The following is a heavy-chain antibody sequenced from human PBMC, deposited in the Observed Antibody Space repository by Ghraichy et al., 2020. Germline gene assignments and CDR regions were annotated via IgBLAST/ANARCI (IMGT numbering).Heavy chain of an antibody. V-gene: IGHV3-23*01. CDR1: GFAFSNYD. J-gene: IGHJ4*02. CDR3: TSKACSGGRCPFDY. Sequence: GSLRLSCAASGFAFSNYDMSWVRQAPGKGLEWVSGISTGGARTYYADSVRGRFTISRDNSKNILYLQMNCLQAKDTAVFYCTSKACSGGRCPFDYWGQGIPVNVSS. D-gene: IGHD2-15*01. CDR2: ISTGGART.